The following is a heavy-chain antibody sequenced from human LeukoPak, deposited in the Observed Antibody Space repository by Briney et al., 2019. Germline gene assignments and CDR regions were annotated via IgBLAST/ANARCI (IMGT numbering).Heavy chain of an antibody. D-gene: IGHD4-17*01. J-gene: IGHJ6*02. Sequence: GGSLRLSCAASGFTFSRYAMSWVGQAPGKGREGISTINGNGGSTFYADTAKGRFTISRENAKKTLYVQMNSLIVEHAAIYYCSTYGDYNRNYDHYDMDVWGQGTTVTVSS. CDR3: STYGDYNRNYDHYDMDV. CDR2: INGNGGST. CDR1: GFTFSRYA. V-gene: IGHV3-23*01.